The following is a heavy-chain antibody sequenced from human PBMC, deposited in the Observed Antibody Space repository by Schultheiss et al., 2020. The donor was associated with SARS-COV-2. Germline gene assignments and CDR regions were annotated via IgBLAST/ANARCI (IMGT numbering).Heavy chain of an antibody. Sequence: SETLSLTCTVSGGSISSGGYYWSWIRQHPGKGLEWIGYIYHSGSTYYNPSLKSRVTISVDTSKNQFSLKLSSVTAADTAVYYCARREREQVLGADYYYYGMDVWGQGTTVTVSS. D-gene: IGHD1/OR15-1a*01. CDR3: ARREREQVLGADYYYYGMDV. V-gene: IGHV4-31*03. CDR2: IYHSGST. CDR1: GGSISSGGYY. J-gene: IGHJ6*02.